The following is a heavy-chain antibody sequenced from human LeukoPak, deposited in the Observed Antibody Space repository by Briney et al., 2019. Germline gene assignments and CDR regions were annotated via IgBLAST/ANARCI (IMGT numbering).Heavy chain of an antibody. D-gene: IGHD3-3*01. CDR2: IYYSGST. V-gene: IGHV4-39*01. J-gene: IGHJ4*02. CDR1: GFTFGSCGMY. Sequence: GSLRLSCAASGFTFGSCGMYWVRQPPGKGLEWIGSIYYSGSTYYNPSLKSRVTISVDTSKNQFSLKLSSVTAADTAVYYCARAFGWRALRFLEWSGGVFDYWGQGTLVTVSS. CDR3: ARAFGWRALRFLEWSGGVFDY.